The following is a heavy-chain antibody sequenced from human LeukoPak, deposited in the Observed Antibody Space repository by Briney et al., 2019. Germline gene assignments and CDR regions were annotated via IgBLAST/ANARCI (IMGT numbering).Heavy chain of an antibody. Sequence: GGSLRLSCVASGFTFSSYAMSWVRQAPGKGLEWVSAISGSGGSTYYADSVKGRFTISRDNSKNTLYLQMNSLRVEDTAVYYCADYDYGDYVGFDYWGQGTLVTVSS. D-gene: IGHD4-17*01. J-gene: IGHJ4*02. CDR2: ISGSGGST. CDR3: ADYDYGDYVGFDY. V-gene: IGHV3-23*01. CDR1: GFTFSSYA.